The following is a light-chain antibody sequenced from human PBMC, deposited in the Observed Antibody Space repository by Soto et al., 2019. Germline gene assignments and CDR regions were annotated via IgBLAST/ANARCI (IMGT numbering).Light chain of an antibody. V-gene: IGKV3-15*01. Sequence: EIVMTQSPATLSVSPGETVTLSCRASQSVSSNLAWYQQKPGQAPRLLIYAASTRATGIPARFSGSGSETELTLAISSLQSEDFAIYYCQQYINWPPTFTFGQGTKLEIK. CDR3: QQYINWPPTFT. J-gene: IGKJ2*01. CDR1: QSVSSN. CDR2: AAS.